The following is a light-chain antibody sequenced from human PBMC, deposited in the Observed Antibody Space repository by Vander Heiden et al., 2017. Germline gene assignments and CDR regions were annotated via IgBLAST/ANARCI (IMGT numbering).Light chain of an antibody. CDR1: SGSIASNY. J-gene: IGLJ3*02. CDR3: QSYDSSNHWV. CDR2: EDN. Sequence: NFMLTQPHSVSESPGKTVTISCTRSSGSIASNYVQWYQQRPGSSPTTVSYEDNQRPSGVPDRFSGSIDSSSNSASLTISGLKTEDEADYYCQSYDSSNHWVFGGGTKLT. V-gene: IGLV6-57*01.